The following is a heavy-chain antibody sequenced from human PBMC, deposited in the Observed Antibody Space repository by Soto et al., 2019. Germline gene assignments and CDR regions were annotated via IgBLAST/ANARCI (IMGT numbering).Heavy chain of an antibody. CDR3: TRTYYDFWSGYGRTFDY. D-gene: IGHD3-3*01. V-gene: IGHV3-49*03. J-gene: IGHJ4*02. CDR2: IRSKAYGGTT. Sequence: GGSLRLSCTASGFTFGDYAMSWFRQAPGKGLEWVGFIRSKAYGGTTEYAASVKGRFTISRDDSKSIAYLQMNSLKTEDTAVYYCTRTYYDFWSGYGRTFDYWGQGTLVTVSS. CDR1: GFTFGDYA.